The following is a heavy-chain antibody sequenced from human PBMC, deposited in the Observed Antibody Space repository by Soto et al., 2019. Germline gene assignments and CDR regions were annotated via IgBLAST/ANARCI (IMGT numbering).Heavy chain of an antibody. CDR1: GYTFTSYA. CDR3: ARGRITIFGVAPYYFDY. V-gene: IGHV1-3*01. Sequence: GASVKVSCKASGYTFTSYAMHWVRQAPGQRLEWMGWINAGNGNTKYSQKFQGRVTITRDTSASTAHMELSSLRSEDTAVYYCARGRITIFGVAPYYFDYWGQGTLVTVSS. J-gene: IGHJ4*02. D-gene: IGHD3-3*01. CDR2: INAGNGNT.